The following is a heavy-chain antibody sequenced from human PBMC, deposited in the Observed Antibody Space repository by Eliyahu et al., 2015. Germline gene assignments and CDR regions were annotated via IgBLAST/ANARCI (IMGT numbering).Heavy chain of an antibody. CDR1: GFTFSSXG. J-gene: IGHJ3*02. V-gene: IGHV3-7*01. Sequence: EVQLVESGGGLVQPGGSLRLSCAASGFTFSSXGXXWVRQXPGKGLEWVANIKQDGSEKYYVDSVKGRFTISRDNAKNSLYLQMNSLRAEDTAVYYCARDNRYFDWLLSLGWDAFDIWGQGTMVTVSS. CDR2: IKQDGSEK. CDR3: ARDNRYFDWLLSLGWDAFDI. D-gene: IGHD3-9*01.